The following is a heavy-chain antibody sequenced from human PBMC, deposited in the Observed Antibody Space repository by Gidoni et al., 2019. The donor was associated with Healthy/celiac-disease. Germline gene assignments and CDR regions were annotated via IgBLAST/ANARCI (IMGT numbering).Heavy chain of an antibody. V-gene: IGHV1-69*01. J-gene: IGHJ3*02. CDR2: ILPIFGTA. CDR1: GGTFRSDA. CDR3: ARGYCRSTSCPDAFDI. Sequence: QVQLVQPGAEGKKPGSSVKGSWKAAGGTFRSDAIRWVRQAPGQGLEWMGGILPIFGTANYAQKFQGRVTITADESPSTAYMELSSLRSEDTAVYSCARGYCRSTSCPDAFDIWGQGTMVPVSS. D-gene: IGHD2-2*01.